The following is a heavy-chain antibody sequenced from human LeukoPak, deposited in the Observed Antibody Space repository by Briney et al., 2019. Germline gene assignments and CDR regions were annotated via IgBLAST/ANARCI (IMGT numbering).Heavy chain of an antibody. CDR2: VYYSGST. D-gene: IGHD6-13*01. Sequence: TTSETLSLTCTVSGGSISSSNYYWGWIRQPPGKGLEWIGSVYYSGSTYYNPSLKSRVTISVDTSKNQFSLKLSSVTAADTAVYYCARFIAAAYYYMDVWGKGTTVTISS. CDR3: ARFIAAAYYYMDV. V-gene: IGHV4-39*01. CDR1: GGSISSSNYY. J-gene: IGHJ6*03.